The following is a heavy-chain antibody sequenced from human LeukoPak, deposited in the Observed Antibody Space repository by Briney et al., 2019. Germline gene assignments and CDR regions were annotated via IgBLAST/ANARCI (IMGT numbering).Heavy chain of an antibody. J-gene: IGHJ3*02. V-gene: IGHV1-69*13. CDR3: ARDLYIGSSWYHHDAFDI. D-gene: IGHD6-13*01. Sequence: ATVKVSCKASGGTFSSYAISWVRQAPGQGLEWMGGIIPIFGTANYAQKFQGRVTITADESTSTAYMELSSLRSDDTAVYYCARDLYIGSSWYHHDAFDIWGQGTMVTVSS. CDR1: GGTFSSYA. CDR2: IIPIFGTA.